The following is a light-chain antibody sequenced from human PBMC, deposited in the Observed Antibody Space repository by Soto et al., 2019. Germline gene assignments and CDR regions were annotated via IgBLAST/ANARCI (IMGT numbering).Light chain of an antibody. V-gene: IGLV2-8*01. CDR1: SSDVGGYNY. J-gene: IGLJ1*01. Sequence: QSVLTQPPSASGSPGQSVAISCTGTSSDVGGYNYVSWYQQHPGKAPQLMIYEVNKRPSGVPDRFSGSKSGNTASLTVSGLQAEEEADYYCSSYAGRSNVFGTGTKRTVL. CDR2: EVN. CDR3: SSYAGRSNV.